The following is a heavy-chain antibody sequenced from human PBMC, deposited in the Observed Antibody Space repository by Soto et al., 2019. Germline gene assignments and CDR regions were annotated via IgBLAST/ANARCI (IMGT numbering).Heavy chain of an antibody. CDR3: AADATAWQQMVPSDY. Sequence: ASVKVSCKASGFTFTSSAFQWVRQARGQRLEWIGWIAVGSGYTNYAQRFQDRVTLTRDMSTATTYMELSRLTSEDTAIYYCAADATAWQQMVPSDYWGQGTPVTVSS. D-gene: IGHD2-8*01. CDR1: GFTFTSSA. J-gene: IGHJ4*02. V-gene: IGHV1-58*01. CDR2: IAVGSGYT.